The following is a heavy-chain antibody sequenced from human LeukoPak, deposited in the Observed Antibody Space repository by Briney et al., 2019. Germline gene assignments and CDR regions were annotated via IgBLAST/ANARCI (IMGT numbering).Heavy chain of an antibody. D-gene: IGHD1-26*01. CDR1: GFTFSSYA. CDR3: AREPSGDYCMDV. CDR2: ISYDGSNK. V-gene: IGHV3-30-3*01. Sequence: GGSLRLSCAASGFTFSSYAMHWVRQAPGKGLEWVAVISYDGSNKYYADSVKGRFTISRDNSKNTLYLQMNSLRAEDTAVYYCAREPSGDYCMDVWGKGTTVTVSS. J-gene: IGHJ6*03.